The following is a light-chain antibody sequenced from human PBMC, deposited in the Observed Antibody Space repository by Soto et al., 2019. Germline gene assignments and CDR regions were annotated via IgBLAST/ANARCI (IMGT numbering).Light chain of an antibody. CDR1: QSLSNF. V-gene: IGKV3-11*01. CDR3: KQRSNLFT. CDR2: DAS. J-gene: IGKJ3*01. Sequence: EIVLTQSPATLSLSPGERATLSCRASQSLSNFLAWYQQKPGQAPRLLIYDASNRATGIPVRFSGSGSGTDFPLTISSLEPEDSAVYYRKQRSNLFTFGPGTTVEIK.